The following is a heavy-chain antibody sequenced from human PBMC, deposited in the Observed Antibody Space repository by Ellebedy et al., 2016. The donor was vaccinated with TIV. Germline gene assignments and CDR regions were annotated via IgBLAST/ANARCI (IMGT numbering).Heavy chain of an antibody. D-gene: IGHD1-14*01. J-gene: IGHJ4*01. Sequence: GESLKISCAASGFTFSSFAMTWVRQAPGKGLEWVSHFSDSTYYADSVKGRFTISRDNSKNTLYLQMNSLRAEDTAIYYCAKGRSGTYIHHAFDYWGHGTLVTVSS. CDR3: AKGRSGTYIHHAFDY. V-gene: IGHV3-23*01. CDR2: FSDST. CDR1: GFTFSSFA.